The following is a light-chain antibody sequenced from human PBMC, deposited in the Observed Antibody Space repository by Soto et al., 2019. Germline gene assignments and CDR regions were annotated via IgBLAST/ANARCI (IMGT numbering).Light chain of an antibody. J-gene: IGLJ2*01. CDR2: DVS. Sequence: QSALTQPRSVSGSPGQPVTISCTGTNSDAGNYNYVSWYQQHAGKAPKLMIYDVSKRPSGVPARFSGSKSGNSASLTISGLQAEDEADYYCCSYSGRSAVFGGGTKLTVL. CDR1: NSDAGNYNY. V-gene: IGLV2-11*01. CDR3: CSYSGRSAV.